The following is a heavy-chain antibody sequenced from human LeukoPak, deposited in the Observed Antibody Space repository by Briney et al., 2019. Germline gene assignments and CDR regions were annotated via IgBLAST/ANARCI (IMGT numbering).Heavy chain of an antibody. Sequence: SETLSLTCTVPGGSISSSSYYWGWIRQPPGKGLEWIGSIYYSGSTYYNPSLKSRVTISVDTSKNQFSLKLSSVTAADTAVYYCASGLVVAKFDYWGQGTLVTVSS. CDR2: IYYSGST. J-gene: IGHJ4*02. CDR1: GGSISSSSYY. CDR3: ASGLVVAKFDY. D-gene: IGHD3-22*01. V-gene: IGHV4-39*01.